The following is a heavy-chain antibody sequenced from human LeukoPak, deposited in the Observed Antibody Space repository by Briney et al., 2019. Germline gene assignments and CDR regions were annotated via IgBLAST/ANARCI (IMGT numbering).Heavy chain of an antibody. CDR1: GYTLTELS. CDR3: ETVGYSYGYFFDY. CDR2: FDPEDGET. D-gene: IGHD5-18*01. V-gene: IGHV1-24*01. J-gene: IGHJ4*02. Sequence: EASVKVSCKVSGYTLTELSMHWVRQAPGKGLEWMGGFDPEDGETIYAQKFQGRVTMTEDTSTDTAYMELSSLRSEDTAVYYCETVGYSYGYFFDYWGQGTLVTVSS.